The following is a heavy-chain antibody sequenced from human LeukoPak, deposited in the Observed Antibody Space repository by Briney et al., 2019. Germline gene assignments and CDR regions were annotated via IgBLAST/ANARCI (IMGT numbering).Heavy chain of an antibody. Sequence: GRSLRLSCAASGFTFSSYGMHWVRQAPGKGLEWVAVIWYDGSNKYYADSVKGRFTISRDNSKNTLYLQMNSLGAEDTAVYYCARDAYYYGSGSPGENWFDPWGQGTLVTVSS. CDR2: IWYDGSNK. CDR3: ARDAYYYGSGSPGENWFDP. J-gene: IGHJ5*02. V-gene: IGHV3-33*01. CDR1: GFTFSSYG. D-gene: IGHD3-10*01.